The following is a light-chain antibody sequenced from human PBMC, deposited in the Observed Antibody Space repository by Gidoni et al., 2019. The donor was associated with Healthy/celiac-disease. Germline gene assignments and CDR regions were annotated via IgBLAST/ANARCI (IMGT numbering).Light chain of an antibody. CDR2: GAS. J-gene: IGKJ1*01. V-gene: IGKV3-20*01. Sequence: EIVLTQSPGTLSLSPGERATLSCRASQSVSSSYLAWYQQKPGQAPRLLIYGASSRATGIPDRFSGSGSGTDFTLTISRLEPEDFAVYYCQQYGSSPGWTFXHXTKVXIK. CDR3: QQYGSSPGWT. CDR1: QSVSSSY.